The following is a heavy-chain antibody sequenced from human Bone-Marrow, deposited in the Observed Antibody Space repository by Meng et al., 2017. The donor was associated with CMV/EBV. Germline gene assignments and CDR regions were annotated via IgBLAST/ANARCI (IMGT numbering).Heavy chain of an antibody. CDR2: IDTYGSIT. Sequence: ELQLVGSGGMLVQPGGCLRRSCAASGFTFSNYWMHWVRQVPGKGLMWVSRIDTYGSITDYADSVKGRFTISRDNTRNILYLQMNSLRVEDTAIYYCARDLSGERDYWSQGTLVTVSS. J-gene: IGHJ4*02. D-gene: IGHD1-26*01. CDR3: ARDLSGERDY. CDR1: GFTFSNYW. V-gene: IGHV3-74*01.